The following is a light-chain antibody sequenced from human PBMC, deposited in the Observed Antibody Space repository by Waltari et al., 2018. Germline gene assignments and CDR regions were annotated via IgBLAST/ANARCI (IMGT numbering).Light chain of an antibody. J-gene: IGKJ1*01. CDR2: GAS. V-gene: IGKV3-20*01. CDR1: ESVGRS. CDR3: QHYVRLPAT. Sequence: EIVLTQSPGTLSLSPGERANLSCRASESVGRSLAWYQQRPGQAPRLLIYGASNRAPGIPDWFSGSGSGTEFSLTISRLEPEDFAVYYCQHYVRLPATFGQGTKVEIK.